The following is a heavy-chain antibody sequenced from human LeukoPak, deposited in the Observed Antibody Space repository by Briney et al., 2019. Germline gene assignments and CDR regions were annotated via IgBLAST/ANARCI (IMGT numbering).Heavy chain of an antibody. CDR3: ARGDNSGWFDY. J-gene: IGHJ4*02. CDR1: GGSFSGYY. D-gene: IGHD6-19*01. Sequence: SETLSLTCAVYGGSFSGYYWSWIRQPPGKGLEWIGEINHSGSTNYNPSLKSRVTISVDTSKNQFSPKLSSVTAADTAVYYCARGDNSGWFDYWGQGTLVTVSS. V-gene: IGHV4-34*01. CDR2: INHSGST.